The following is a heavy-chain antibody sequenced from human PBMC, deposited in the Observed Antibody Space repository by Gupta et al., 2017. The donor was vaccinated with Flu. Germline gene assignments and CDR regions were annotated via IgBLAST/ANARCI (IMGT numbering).Heavy chain of an antibody. V-gene: IGHV3-9*01. D-gene: IGHD1-7*01. J-gene: IGHJ3*02. Sequence: YADSVQGRFTISRDNADNSLHLQMNSLRPEDTALYYCAKEKNYAFDMWGQGTMVTVSS. CDR3: AKEKNYAFDM.